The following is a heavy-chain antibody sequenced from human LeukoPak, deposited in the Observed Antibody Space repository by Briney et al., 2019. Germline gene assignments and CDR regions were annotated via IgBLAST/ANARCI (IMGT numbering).Heavy chain of an antibody. Sequence: PGGSLRLSCAAPGFTFSSYWMHWVRQAPGKGLVWVSRINSDGSSTSYADSVKGRFTISRDNAKNTLYLQMNSLRAEDTAVYYCARGSGWAYWYFDLWGRGTLVTVSS. D-gene: IGHD6-19*01. J-gene: IGHJ2*01. CDR3: ARGSGWAYWYFDL. CDR2: INSDGSST. V-gene: IGHV3-74*01. CDR1: GFTFSSYW.